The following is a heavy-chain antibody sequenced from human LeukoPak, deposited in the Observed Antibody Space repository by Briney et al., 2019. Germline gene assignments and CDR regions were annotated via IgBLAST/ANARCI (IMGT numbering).Heavy chain of an antibody. D-gene: IGHD3-22*01. CDR3: ARVMIVVVSDAFDI. CDR2: INHSGST. V-gene: IGHV4-34*01. J-gene: IGHJ3*02. CDR1: GVSFSGYY. Sequence: SETLSLTCAVYGVSFSGYYWSWIRQPPGKGLEWIGEINHSGSTNYNPSLKSRVTISVDTSKNQFSLKLSSVTAADTAVYYCARVMIVVVSDAFDIWGQGTMVTVSS.